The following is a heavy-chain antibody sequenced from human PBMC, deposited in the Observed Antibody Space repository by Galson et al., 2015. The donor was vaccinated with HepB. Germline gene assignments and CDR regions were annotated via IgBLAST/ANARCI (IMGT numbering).Heavy chain of an antibody. CDR1: GGTFSSYA. CDR2: IIPILGTA. CDR3: ASPGRYCSSTSCFYDY. V-gene: IGHV1-69*13. J-gene: IGHJ4*02. D-gene: IGHD2-2*01. Sequence: SVKVSCKASGGTFSSYAISWVRQAPGQGLEWMGGIIPILGTANYAQKFQGRVTITADESTSTAYMELSSLRSEDTAVYYCASPGRYCSSTSCFYDYWGQGTLVTVSS.